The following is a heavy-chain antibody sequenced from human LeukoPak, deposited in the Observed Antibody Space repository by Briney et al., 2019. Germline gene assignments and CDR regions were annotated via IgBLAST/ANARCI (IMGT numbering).Heavy chain of an antibody. D-gene: IGHD3-3*01. Sequence: GSLRLSCAASGFTFSSYAMSWVRQAPGKGLEWIGSIYYSGSTYYNPSLKSRVTISVDTSKNQFSLKLSSVTAADTAVYYCARSLDYDFWSGYFDYWGQGTLVTVSS. CDR1: GFTFSSYA. V-gene: IGHV4-39*01. J-gene: IGHJ4*02. CDR2: IYYSGST. CDR3: ARSLDYDFWSGYFDY.